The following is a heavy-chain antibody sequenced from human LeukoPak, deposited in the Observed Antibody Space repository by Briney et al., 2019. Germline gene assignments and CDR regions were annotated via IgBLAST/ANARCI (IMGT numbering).Heavy chain of an antibody. Sequence: GGSLRLSCAASGFTFSSYSMNWVRQAPGKGLEWVSSISSSSSNIYYADSVKGRFTISRDNAKNSLYLQMNSLRAEDTAVYYCARDRDILTSRDVFDIWGQGTMVTVSS. J-gene: IGHJ3*02. CDR2: ISSSSSNI. CDR1: GFTFSSYS. V-gene: IGHV3-21*01. CDR3: ARDRDILTSRDVFDI. D-gene: IGHD3-9*01.